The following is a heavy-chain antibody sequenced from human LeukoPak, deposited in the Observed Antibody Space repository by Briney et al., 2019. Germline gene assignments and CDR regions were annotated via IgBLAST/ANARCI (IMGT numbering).Heavy chain of an antibody. Sequence: PSETLSLTCGVVGVSINDYYWSWIRQSPGKGLEWIGEISHTEGTRYNPSLESRVTTSVGTSENQLSLKLIFVTAADTAVYYCARIRCGHSGSVCYNHWGLGTLVTVSS. CDR2: ISHTEGT. D-gene: IGHD2-21*01. V-gene: IGHV4-34*01. CDR1: GVSINDYY. CDR3: ARIRCGHSGSVCYNH. J-gene: IGHJ4*02.